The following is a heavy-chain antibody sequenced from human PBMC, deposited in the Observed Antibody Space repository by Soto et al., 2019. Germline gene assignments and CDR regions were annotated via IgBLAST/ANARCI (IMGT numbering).Heavy chain of an antibody. CDR2: TCYRSKWYN. V-gene: IGHV6-1*01. D-gene: IGHD6-19*01. J-gene: IGHJ4*02. CDR1: GDSVSSNSAA. Sequence: SQTLSLTCAISGDSVSSNSAAWNWIRQSPSRGPEWLGRTCYRSKWYNDYAVSVKSRITINPDTSKNQFSLQLNSVTPEDTAVYYCARGSAVAFNTYDYWGQGTLVTVSS. CDR3: ARGSAVAFNTYDY.